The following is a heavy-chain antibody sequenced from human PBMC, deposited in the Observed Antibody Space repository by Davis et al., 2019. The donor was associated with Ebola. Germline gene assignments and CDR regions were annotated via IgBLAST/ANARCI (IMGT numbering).Heavy chain of an antibody. D-gene: IGHD2-21*02. J-gene: IGHJ4*01. Sequence: SETLSLTCTVSGGSIRSYYWRWIRQPPGQGLEWIGYIYYRGGTNYNPSLKSRVTISVDTSKNQFSLKLISVTAADTAVYYCARRYGTALDFWGQGTLVTVSS. CDR2: IYYRGGT. CDR1: GGSIRSYY. CDR3: ARRYGTALDF. V-gene: IGHV4-59*08.